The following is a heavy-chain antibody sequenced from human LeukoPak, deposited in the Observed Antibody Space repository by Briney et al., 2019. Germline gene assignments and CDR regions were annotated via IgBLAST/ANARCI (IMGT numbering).Heavy chain of an antibody. D-gene: IGHD3-16*01. CDR1: GFTFSSYL. V-gene: IGHV3-23*01. CDR2: ISGSGSST. J-gene: IGHJ4*02. Sequence: SGGSLRLSCAASGFTFSSYLMSWVRQAPGKGLEWVSAISGSGSSTYYADSVKGRFTISRDNSKSTLYLQMNSLRAEDTAVYYCAKDDVGGFDYWGQGALVTVSS. CDR3: AKDDVGGFDY.